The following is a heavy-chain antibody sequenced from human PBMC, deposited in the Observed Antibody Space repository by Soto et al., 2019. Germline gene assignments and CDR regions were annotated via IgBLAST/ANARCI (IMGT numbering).Heavy chain of an antibody. D-gene: IGHD1-20*01. CDR1: GYSISSGYY. CDR2: IYHSGST. Sequence: SETLSLSCAVSGYSISSGYYWGWIRQPPGKGLEWIGSIYHSGSTYYNPSLKSRVTISVDTSKNQFSLKLSSVTAADTAVYYCAREPTFYNWNINWLDPSGQRNMVRVYS. J-gene: IGHJ5*02. V-gene: IGHV4-38-2*02. CDR3: AREPTFYNWNINWLDP.